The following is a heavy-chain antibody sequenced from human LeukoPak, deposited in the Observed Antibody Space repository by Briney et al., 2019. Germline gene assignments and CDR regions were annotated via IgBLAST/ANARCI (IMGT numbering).Heavy chain of an antibody. D-gene: IGHD2-8*01. V-gene: IGHV4-34*01. CDR2: INHSGST. CDR1: GGSISSYY. J-gene: IGHJ5*02. Sequence: SETLSLTCTVSGGSISSYYWSWVRQPPGKGLEWIGEINHSGSTNYNPSLKSRVTISVDTSKNQFSLKLSSVTAADTAVYYCARALVYFPFDPWGQGTLVTVSS. CDR3: ARALVYFPFDP.